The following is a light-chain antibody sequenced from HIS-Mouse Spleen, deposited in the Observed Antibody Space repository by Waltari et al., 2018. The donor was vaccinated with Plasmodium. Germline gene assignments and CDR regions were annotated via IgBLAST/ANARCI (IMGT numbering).Light chain of an antibody. CDR3: YSTDSSGNHRV. Sequence: SYALTHPPSVAVSPGQTASITCSAVAFPKKYAYWYQQTSGQAPVLVIYEDSKRPSGIPERFSGSSSGTMATLTISGAQVEDEADYYCYSTDSSGNHRVFGGGTKLTVL. CDR1: AFPKKY. J-gene: IGLJ3*02. V-gene: IGLV3-10*01. CDR2: EDS.